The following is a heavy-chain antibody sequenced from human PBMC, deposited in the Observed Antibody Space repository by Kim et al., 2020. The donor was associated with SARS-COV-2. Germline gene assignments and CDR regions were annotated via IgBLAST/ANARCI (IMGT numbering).Heavy chain of an antibody. V-gene: IGHV3-74*01. D-gene: IGHD1-1*01. J-gene: IGHJ3*02. CDR3: ARGLTGTTGDEAFDI. Sequence: ASVKGRFAISRANAKDTLYLQMNGLTAEDTALYYCARGLTGTTGDEAFDIWGQGTMVTVSS.